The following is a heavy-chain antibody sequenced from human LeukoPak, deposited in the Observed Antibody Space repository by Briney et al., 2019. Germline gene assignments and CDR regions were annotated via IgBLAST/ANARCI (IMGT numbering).Heavy chain of an antibody. J-gene: IGHJ4*02. CDR1: GYTFTDYY. CDR3: ATDLVGVPDY. Sequence: GATVKLSCKASGYTFTDYYMHWVQQAPGKGLEWMGRVDPEDGETIYAEKFQGRVTITADTSTDTAYMELSSLRSEDTAAYYCATDLVGVPDYWGQGTLVTVSS. D-gene: IGHD1-26*01. CDR2: VDPEDGET. V-gene: IGHV1-69-2*01.